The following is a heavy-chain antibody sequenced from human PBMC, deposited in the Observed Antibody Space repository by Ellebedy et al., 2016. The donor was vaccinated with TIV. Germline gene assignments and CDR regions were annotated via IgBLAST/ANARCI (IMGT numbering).Heavy chain of an antibody. CDR2: FDPEDGET. Sequence: ASVKVSCKVSGYSLTEISMHWMRQAPGKGLEWMGGFDPEDGETIYAQRFHDRVTMTDDTSTNTAYMELNSLRSDDTAVYYCALGIQVVTAMPPFDYWGQGTLVTVSS. CDR1: GYSLTEIS. J-gene: IGHJ4*02. CDR3: ALGIQVVTAMPPFDY. D-gene: IGHD2-21*02. V-gene: IGHV1-24*01.